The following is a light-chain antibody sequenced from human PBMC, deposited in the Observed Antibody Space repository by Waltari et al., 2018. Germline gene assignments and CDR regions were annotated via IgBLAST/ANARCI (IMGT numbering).Light chain of an antibody. CDR2: DDS. J-gene: IGLJ2*01. V-gene: IGLV3-21*02. CDR1: NIGRKS. Sequence: SYVLTQPPSVSVAPGQTARITCGGNNIGRKSVPWYQQKPGQAPVLVVYDDSDRPSGIPERFSGSNSGNTATLTISRVEAGDEADYYCQVWDSSSDHPGFGGGTKLTVL. CDR3: QVWDSSSDHPG.